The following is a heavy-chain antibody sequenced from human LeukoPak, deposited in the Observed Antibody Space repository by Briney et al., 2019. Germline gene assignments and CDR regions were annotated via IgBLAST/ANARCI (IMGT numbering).Heavy chain of an antibody. CDR3: ARSTGPLDY. CDR1: GFSFSSYE. D-gene: IGHD1-1*01. J-gene: IGHJ4*02. Sequence: GGSLRLSCSASGFSFSSYEMNWVRQAPGKGLEWVSSISSSSSNIYYANSVKGRFTISRDNAKNSLYLQMNSLRAEDTAVYYCARSTGPLDYWGQGSLVTVSS. V-gene: IGHV3-21*01. CDR2: ISSSSSNI.